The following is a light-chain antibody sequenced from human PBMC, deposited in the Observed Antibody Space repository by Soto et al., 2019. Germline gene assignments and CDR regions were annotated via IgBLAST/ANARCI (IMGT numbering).Light chain of an antibody. CDR1: SSDVGALNY. V-gene: IGLV2-14*03. J-gene: IGLJ1*01. CDR3: SSYTTRNTEV. CDR2: DVT. Sequence: QSVLTQPASVSGSPGQSISISCIGTSSDVGALNYVSWYQHHPGKAPQLIIYDVTSRPSGVSNRFSASKSGNTASLTISGLQAEDEADYYCSSYTTRNTEVFGTGTKVTVL.